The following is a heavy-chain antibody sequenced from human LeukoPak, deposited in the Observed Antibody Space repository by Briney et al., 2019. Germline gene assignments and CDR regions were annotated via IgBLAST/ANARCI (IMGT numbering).Heavy chain of an antibody. CDR3: ARRVGKNRFDP. Sequence: PSETLSLTCSVSACSICTSSYYWGWLGQPPGKGLEWIGSIYYSGSTYYNPCLNSRATISVDTSTNQFSLKLRSGTAADTAVSYCARRVGKNRFDPWGQGTLVTVSS. D-gene: IGHD2-15*01. J-gene: IGHJ5*02. CDR1: ACSICTSSYY. CDR2: IYYSGST. V-gene: IGHV4-39*01.